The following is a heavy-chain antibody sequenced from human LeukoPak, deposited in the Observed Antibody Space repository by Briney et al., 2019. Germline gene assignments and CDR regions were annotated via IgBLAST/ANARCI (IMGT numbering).Heavy chain of an antibody. CDR3: ATLHLYAFDI. Sequence: PGGSLRLSCGASGFTFSSSVMGWVRQAPGKGLQWVSLITGSGDTTYYADSVKGRFTISRDNSKNTLFLHMSSLRGEDTAVYYCATLHLYAFDIWGQGTMVTVSS. D-gene: IGHD3-3*02. J-gene: IGHJ3*02. V-gene: IGHV3-23*01. CDR2: ITGSGDTT. CDR1: GFTFSSSV.